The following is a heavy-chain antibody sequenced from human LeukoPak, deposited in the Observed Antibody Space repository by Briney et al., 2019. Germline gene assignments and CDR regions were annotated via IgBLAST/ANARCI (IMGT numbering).Heavy chain of an antibody. J-gene: IGHJ1*01. CDR2: IYYSGST. D-gene: IGHD2-15*01. V-gene: IGHV4-59*01. Sequence: SETLSLTCIVSGGSISSYYWSWIRQPPGKGLEWIGDIYYSGSTNYNPSLKSRVTISVDTSKNQFSLKLCSVTAADTAVYYCAREGEDCSGGSCYTSEYFQHWGQGTLVTVSS. CDR3: AREGEDCSGGSCYTSEYFQH. CDR1: GGSISSYY.